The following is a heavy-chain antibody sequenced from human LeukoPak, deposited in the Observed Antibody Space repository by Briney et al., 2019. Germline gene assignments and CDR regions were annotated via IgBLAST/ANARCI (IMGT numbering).Heavy chain of an antibody. Sequence: PSETLSLTCAVYGGSFSGYYWSWLRQPPGKGLEWIGEINHSGSTNYNPSLKSRVTISVDTSKNQFSLKLSSVTAADTAVYYCARLSEYDSSGYYLNPTFDYWGQGTLVAVSS. V-gene: IGHV4-34*01. D-gene: IGHD3-22*01. J-gene: IGHJ4*02. CDR2: INHSGST. CDR1: GGSFSGYY. CDR3: ARLSEYDSSGYYLNPTFDY.